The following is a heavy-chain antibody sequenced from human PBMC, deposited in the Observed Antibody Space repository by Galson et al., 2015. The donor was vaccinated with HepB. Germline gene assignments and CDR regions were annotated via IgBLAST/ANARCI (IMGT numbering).Heavy chain of an antibody. V-gene: IGHV3-48*03. CDR3: AREKASGTPWVYYYYYGMDV. Sequence: SLRLSCAASGFTFSSYEMNWVRQAPGKGLEWVSYISSSGSTIYYADSVKGRFTISRDNAKNSLYLQMNSLRAEDTAVYYCAREKASGTPWVYYYYYGMDVWGQGTTVTVSS. CDR1: GFTFSSYE. CDR2: ISSSGSTI. D-gene: IGHD6-25*01. J-gene: IGHJ6*02.